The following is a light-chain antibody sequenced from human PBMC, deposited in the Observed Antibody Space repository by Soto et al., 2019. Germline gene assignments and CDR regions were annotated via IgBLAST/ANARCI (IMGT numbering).Light chain of an antibody. CDR2: EVS. Sequence: QSALTQPASVSGSDGQSITISCTGTSSDVGGYNYVSWYQQHPGKAPKLMIYEVSNRPSGVSNRFSGAKSDNTASVTISGLQGDDEADYYCSSYTSNNTFYVFGTGTKLTVL. CDR3: SSYTSNNTFYV. J-gene: IGLJ1*01. CDR1: SSDVGGYNY. V-gene: IGLV2-14*01.